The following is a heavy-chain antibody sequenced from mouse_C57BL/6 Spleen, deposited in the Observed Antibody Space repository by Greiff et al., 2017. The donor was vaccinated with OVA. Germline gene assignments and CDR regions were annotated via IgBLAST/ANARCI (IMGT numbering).Heavy chain of an antibody. Sequence: EVQVVESGGGLVKPGGSLKLSCAASGFTFSSYTMSLVRQTPEKRLEWVATISGGGGNSYYPDSVTGRFTISRPNAKNTLYLQMSSLRSEDTAVYYCARGTAQAPYSFDDWGQGTTLTVSS. V-gene: IGHV5-9*04. CDR3: ARGTAQAPYSFDD. CDR1: GFTFSSYT. CDR2: ISGGGGNS. J-gene: IGHJ2*01. D-gene: IGHD3-2*02.